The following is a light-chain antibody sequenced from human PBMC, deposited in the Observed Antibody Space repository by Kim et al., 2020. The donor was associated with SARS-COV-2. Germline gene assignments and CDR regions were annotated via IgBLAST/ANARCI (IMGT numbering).Light chain of an antibody. CDR2: GAS. CDR3: QQYNNWPPWT. CDR1: QCVCGN. J-gene: IGKJ1*01. Sequence: SPGQKATHACRASQCVCGNVAWYQQKPGQAPRLLIYGASTRATGIPARFSGSGSGTEFTLTISSLQSEDFAVYYCQQYNNWPPWTVGQGTKVDIK. V-gene: IGKV3-15*01.